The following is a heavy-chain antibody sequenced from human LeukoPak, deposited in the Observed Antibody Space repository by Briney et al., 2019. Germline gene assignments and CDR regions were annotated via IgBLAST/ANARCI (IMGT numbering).Heavy chain of an antibody. CDR3: AKDPRGYGDYSIDHYFDY. D-gene: IGHD4-17*01. CDR1: GFTFSSYG. J-gene: IGHJ4*02. CDR2: ISYDGSNK. Sequence: PGGSLRLSCAASGFTFSSYGMHWVRQAPRKGLEWVAVISYDGSNKYYADSAKGRFTISRDNSKNTLYLQMNSLRTEDTAVYYCAKDPRGYGDYSIDHYFDYWGQGTLVTVSS. V-gene: IGHV3-30*18.